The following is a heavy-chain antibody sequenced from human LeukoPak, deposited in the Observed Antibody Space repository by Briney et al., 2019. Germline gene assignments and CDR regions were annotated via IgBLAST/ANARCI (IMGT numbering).Heavy chain of an antibody. V-gene: IGHV3-7*01. J-gene: IGHJ6*03. Sequence: GGSLRLSCAASGFTFSSYWMSWARQAPGKGLVWVANIKQDGSEKYYVDSVKGRFTISRDNAKNSLYLQMNSLRAEDTAVYYCARRHCSGGSCYSHYYYMDVWGKGTTVTVSS. D-gene: IGHD2-15*01. CDR1: GFTFSSYW. CDR3: ARRHCSGGSCYSHYYYMDV. CDR2: IKQDGSEK.